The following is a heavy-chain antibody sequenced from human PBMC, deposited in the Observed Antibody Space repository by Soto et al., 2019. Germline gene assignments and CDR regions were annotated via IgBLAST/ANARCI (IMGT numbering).Heavy chain of an antibody. D-gene: IGHD3-22*01. V-gene: IGHV1-3*01. CDR3: ARSSGWYYVDY. CDR1: GYTLTSYA. CDR2: INAGNGNT. J-gene: IGHJ4*02. Sequence: ASVKVSCKASGYTLTSYAMHWVRQAPGQRLEWMGWINAGNGNTKYSQKFQGRVTITRDTSASTAYMELSSLRSEDTAVYYCARSSGWYYVDYWGQGTRVTVSS.